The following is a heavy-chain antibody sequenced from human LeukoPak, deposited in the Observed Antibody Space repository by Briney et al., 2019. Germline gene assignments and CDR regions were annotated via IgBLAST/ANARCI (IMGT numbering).Heavy chain of an antibody. D-gene: IGHD3-22*01. V-gene: IGHV3-15*07. CDR3: STTYYYDSSEGY. CDR2: IKSKTDGGTT. J-gene: IGHJ4*02. CDR1: RFTFSNYG. Sequence: PGGSLRLSCAASRFTFSNYGVNWVRQAPGKGLEWVGRIKSKTDGGTTDYAAPVKGRFTNSRDDSKNTLYLQMNSLKTEDTAVYYCSTTYYYDSSEGYWGQGTLVTVSS.